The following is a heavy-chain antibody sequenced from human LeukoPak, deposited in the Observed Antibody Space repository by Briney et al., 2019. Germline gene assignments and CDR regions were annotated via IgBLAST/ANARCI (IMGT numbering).Heavy chain of an antibody. CDR1: GGTFSSYA. CDR2: IIPIFGAA. V-gene: IGHV1-69*13. D-gene: IGHD6-25*01. J-gene: IGHJ6*02. Sequence: ASVKVSCKASGGTFSSYAISWVRQAPGQGLEWMGGIIPIFGAANYAQKFQGRVTITADESTSTAYMELSSLRSEDTAVYYCARSGSYYYYGMDVWGQGTTVTVSS. CDR3: ARSGSYYYYGMDV.